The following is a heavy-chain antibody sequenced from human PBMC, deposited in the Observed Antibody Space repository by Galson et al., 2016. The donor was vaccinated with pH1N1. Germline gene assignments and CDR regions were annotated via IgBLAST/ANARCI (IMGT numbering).Heavy chain of an antibody. CDR3: ARLSGTRWLDP. D-gene: IGHD1-14*01. Sequence: QSGAEVKEPGASVKVSCKTSGYMFTSYGITWVRQAPGQGLEWMGSISGYNGNTNYAQKFRGRLTMTTDTSTTTAYMELRSLRSDDTAFYYCARLSGTRWLDPWGQGTLVTVSS. CDR2: ISGYNGNT. CDR1: GYMFTSYG. V-gene: IGHV1-18*01. J-gene: IGHJ5*02.